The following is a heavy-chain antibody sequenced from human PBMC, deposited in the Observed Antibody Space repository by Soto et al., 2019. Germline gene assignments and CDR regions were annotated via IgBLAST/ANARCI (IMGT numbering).Heavy chain of an antibody. V-gene: IGHV4-39*01. CDR2: MYYSGST. J-gene: IGHJ6*02. Sequence: QLQLQESAPGLVKPSETLSLTCTVAGGSISSISYYRGWIRQPPGKGLEWVGSMYYSGSTYYNPSLKGRANISVDTSKNQCALKLDSVTAADKGVYYCARGRSEAGLGGVWGQGTTVTVSS. CDR3: ARGRSEAGLGGV. CDR1: GGSISSISYY. D-gene: IGHD7-27*01.